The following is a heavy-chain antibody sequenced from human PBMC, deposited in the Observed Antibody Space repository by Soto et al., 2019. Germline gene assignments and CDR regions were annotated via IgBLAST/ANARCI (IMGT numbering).Heavy chain of an antibody. Sequence: QVKLVQSGAEVKKPGASVKVSCKASGYTFTSYGISWVRQAPGQGLEWMGWISGYNGNKNYPQKLQGRVTMTTDTSTSTAYMELRSLRSDDTALYYCARRRMDYGAYFDPWGQGTLVTVSS. D-gene: IGHD4-17*01. CDR1: GYTFTSYG. J-gene: IGHJ5*02. V-gene: IGHV1-18*01. CDR2: ISGYNGNK. CDR3: ARRRMDYGAYFDP.